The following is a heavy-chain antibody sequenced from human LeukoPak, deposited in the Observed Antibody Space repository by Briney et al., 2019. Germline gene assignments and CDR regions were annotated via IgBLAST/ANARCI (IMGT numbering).Heavy chain of an antibody. CDR2: ISSNGGST. D-gene: IGHD3-3*01. CDR3: VKDSDYDFWSGYYTGAYFDY. Sequence: GGSLRLSCSASGLNFSSYAMHWVRQAPGKGLEYVSAISSNGGSTYYADSVRGRFTISRENSKNTLYLQMSSLRAEDTAVYYCVKDSDYDFWSGYYTGAYFDYWGQGTLVTVSS. J-gene: IGHJ4*02. V-gene: IGHV3-64D*09. CDR1: GLNFSSYA.